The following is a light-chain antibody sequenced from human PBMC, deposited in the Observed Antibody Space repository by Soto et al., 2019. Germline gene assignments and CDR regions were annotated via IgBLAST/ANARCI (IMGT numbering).Light chain of an antibody. V-gene: IGLV1-44*01. CDR2: SND. CDR3: AAWDDTLNGVV. CDR1: SSNIGSNA. J-gene: IGLJ2*01. Sequence: SVLTQPPSASGTPGQRVTISCSGSSSNIGSNAVNWYQLLPGTAPKLLIYSNDRRPSGVPDRFSGSKSGTSASLAISGLQSEDEADYYCAAWDDTLNGVVFGGGTQLTVL.